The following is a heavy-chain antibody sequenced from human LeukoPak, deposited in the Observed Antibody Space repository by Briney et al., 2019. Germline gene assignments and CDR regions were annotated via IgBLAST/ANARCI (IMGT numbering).Heavy chain of an antibody. CDR1: GGSINSGGYY. CDR2: LYYNGSS. V-gene: IGHV4-31*03. CDR3: ARLRTLATISAFEF. J-gene: IGHJ4*02. D-gene: IGHD5-12*01. Sequence: PSETLPLTCSVSGGSINSGGYYWSWIRQHPGKGLEWIGFLYYNGSSYYDPSLKSRSSISGDTSKNQFSLQLTGVTAADTAIYYCARLRTLATISAFEFWGPGTLVTVSS.